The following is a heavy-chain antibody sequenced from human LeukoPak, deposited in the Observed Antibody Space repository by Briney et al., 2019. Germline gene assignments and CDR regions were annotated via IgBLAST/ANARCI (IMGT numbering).Heavy chain of an antibody. V-gene: IGHV3-23*01. J-gene: IGHJ4*02. CDR2: ISGSGGST. CDR1: GFTFSSYA. CDR3: WKTSQIASPPGGSCNY. D-gene: IGHD2-21*01. Sequence: GRSLRLSCAASGFTFSSYAMSWVRQAPGEGLEWVSAISGSGGSTSYADSVKGRFTISSDNSKYTLYLQMSSLRAEESVVCYCWKTSQIASPPGGSCNYGGQGTLVTASS.